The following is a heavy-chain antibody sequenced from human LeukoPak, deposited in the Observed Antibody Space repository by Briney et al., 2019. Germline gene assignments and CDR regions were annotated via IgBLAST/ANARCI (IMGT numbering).Heavy chain of an antibody. J-gene: IGHJ4*02. Sequence: GASVKVSCKASGGTFSSYAISWVRQAPGQGLEWMGGIIPILGTANYAQKFQGRVTITADESTSTAYMELSSLRSEDTAVYYCAPLDPYGDYSLDYWGQGTLVTVSS. D-gene: IGHD4-17*01. CDR3: APLDPYGDYSLDY. CDR1: GGTFSSYA. CDR2: IIPILGTA. V-gene: IGHV1-69*13.